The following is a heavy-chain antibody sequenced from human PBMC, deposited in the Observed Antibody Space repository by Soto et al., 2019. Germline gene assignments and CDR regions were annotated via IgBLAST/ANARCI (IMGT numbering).Heavy chain of an antibody. D-gene: IGHD1-26*01. CDR1: GFNFGFFG. Sequence: QIQLVESGGDVVQPGKSLRLSCAASGFNFGFFGMHWVRQAPGKGLEWVAFISGDGINTQYADSVRGRFTLSRDYSRKTMYLQLASLRDAVTALYYCARGNLSFDFDSWGLGTLVTVSS. CDR2: ISGDGINT. V-gene: IGHV3-30*03. CDR3: ARGNLSFDFDS. J-gene: IGHJ4*02.